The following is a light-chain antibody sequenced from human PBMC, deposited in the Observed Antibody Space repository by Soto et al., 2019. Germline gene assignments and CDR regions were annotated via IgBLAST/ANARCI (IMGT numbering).Light chain of an antibody. CDR3: SSYTSSGTLEV. J-gene: IGLJ1*01. V-gene: IGLV2-14*01. Sequence: QSALTQPASVSGSPGQSITISCTGTRSDVGGYNFVSWYQQFTGKAPKLMIYEVRNRPSGISNRFSGSKSGNTASLTISGLQAEDESDYYCSSYTSSGTLEVFGTGTKLTVL. CDR1: RSDVGGYNF. CDR2: EVR.